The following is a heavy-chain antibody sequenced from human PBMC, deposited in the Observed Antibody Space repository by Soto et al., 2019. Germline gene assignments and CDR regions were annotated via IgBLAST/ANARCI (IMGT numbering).Heavy chain of an antibody. J-gene: IGHJ4*02. CDR1: GDSVSSNSAA. V-gene: IGHV6-1*01. CDR3: ARDTIDQPLRFDY. D-gene: IGHD3-9*01. Sequence: SQTLSLTCAISGDSVSSNSAAWNWIRQSPSRGLEWLGRTYYRSKWYNDYAVSVKSRITINPDTSKNLSSLQLNSVTPEETAGYYGARDTIDQPLRFDYWGQGTLVTVSS. CDR2: TYYRSKWYN.